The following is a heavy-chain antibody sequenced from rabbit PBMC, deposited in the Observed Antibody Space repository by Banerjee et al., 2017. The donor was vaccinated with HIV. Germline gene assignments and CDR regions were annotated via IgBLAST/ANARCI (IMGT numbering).Heavy chain of an antibody. CDR3: ARDLAGVIGWNFNL. Sequence: QEQLVESGGGLVQPGGSLKLSCKASGFDFSSYGVSWVRQAPGKGLEWIGYIDFVFGDTYYASWVNGRFTISKTSSTTVTLQMTSLTAADTATYFCARDLAGVIGWNFNLWGQGTLVTVS. J-gene: IGHJ4*01. CDR2: IDFVFGDT. D-gene: IGHD4-1*01. CDR1: GFDFSSYG. V-gene: IGHV1S39*01.